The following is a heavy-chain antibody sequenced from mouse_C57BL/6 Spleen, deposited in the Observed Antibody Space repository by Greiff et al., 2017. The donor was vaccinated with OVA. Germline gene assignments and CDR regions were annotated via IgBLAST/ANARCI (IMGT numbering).Heavy chain of an antibody. Sequence: EVQLVESEGGLVQPGSSMKLSCTASGFTFSDYYMAWVRQVPEKGLEWVANINYDGSSTYYLDSLKSRFIISRDNAKNILYLQMSSLKSEDTANYYCARAWDWYFDVWGTGTTVTVSS. CDR3: ARAWDWYFDV. CDR2: INYDGSST. CDR1: GFTFSDYY. V-gene: IGHV5-16*01. J-gene: IGHJ1*03. D-gene: IGHD4-1*01.